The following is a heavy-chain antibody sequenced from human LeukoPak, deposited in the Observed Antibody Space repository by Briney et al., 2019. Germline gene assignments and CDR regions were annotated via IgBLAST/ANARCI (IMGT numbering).Heavy chain of an antibody. CDR3: ARLTGLHDAFDI. Sequence: GESLKISCQGSGYSFTRCWIGWVRQMPGKGLEWIGNIYPGDSDTRYSPSLQGQVTISADKSISTAYLQWSSLKASDTAMYYCARLTGLHDAFDIWGQGTMVTVSS. V-gene: IGHV5-51*01. D-gene: IGHD7-27*01. J-gene: IGHJ3*02. CDR1: GYSFTRCW. CDR2: IYPGDSDT.